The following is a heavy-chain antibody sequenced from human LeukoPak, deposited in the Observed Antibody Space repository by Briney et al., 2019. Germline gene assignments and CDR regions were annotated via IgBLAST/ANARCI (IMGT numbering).Heavy chain of an antibody. CDR2: INPNSGGT. Sequence: ASVKVSCKASGYTFTDYYMQWVRQAPGQGLEWMGWINPNSGGTHYVQRFQGWVTMTRNTSISTAYMELSRLTSDDTAVYYCARGGPYYDSSRANDLNYWGQGTLVTVSS. J-gene: IGHJ4*02. V-gene: IGHV1-2*04. D-gene: IGHD3-22*01. CDR1: GYTFTDYY. CDR3: ARGGPYYDSSRANDLNY.